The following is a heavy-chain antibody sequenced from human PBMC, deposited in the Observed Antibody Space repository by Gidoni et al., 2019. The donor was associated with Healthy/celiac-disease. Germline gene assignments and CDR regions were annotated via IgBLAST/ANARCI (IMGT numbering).Heavy chain of an antibody. J-gene: IGHJ5*02. CDR1: GGSISSGGYS. V-gene: IGHV4-30-2*01. CDR2: IYHSGST. Sequence: QLQLQESGSGLVKHSQTLSLTCAVSGGSISSGGYSWSWIRQPPGKGLEWIGYIYHSGSTYYNPSLKSRVSISVDRSKNQFSLKLSSVTAADTAVYYCASRADDSGEQDGWFDPWGQGTLVTVSS. D-gene: IGHD4-17*01. CDR3: ASRADDSGEQDGWFDP.